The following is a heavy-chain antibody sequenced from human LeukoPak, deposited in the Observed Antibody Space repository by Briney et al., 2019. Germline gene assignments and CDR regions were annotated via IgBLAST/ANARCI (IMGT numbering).Heavy chain of an antibody. V-gene: IGHV4-39*01. J-gene: IGHJ5*02. D-gene: IGHD3-3*01. CDR2: IYYSRST. CDR1: GGSISSSSYY. CDR3: ARQGITIFGPFDP. Sequence: PSETLSLTCTVSGGSISSSSYYWGWIRQPPGKGLEWIGSIYYSRSTYYNPSLKSRVTISVDTSKNQFSLKLSSVTAADTAVYYCARQGITIFGPFDPWGQGTLVTVSS.